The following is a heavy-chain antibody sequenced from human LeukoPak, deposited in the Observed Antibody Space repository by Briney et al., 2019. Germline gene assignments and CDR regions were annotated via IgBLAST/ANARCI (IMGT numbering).Heavy chain of an antibody. D-gene: IGHD3-3*01. Sequence: KPSETLSLTCTVSGGSISSSSYYWGWIRQPPGKGLEWIGSIYYSGSTYYNPSLESRVTISVDTSKNQFSLKLSSVTAADTAVYYCASSLPYDFWSGYTNWGQGTLVTVSS. CDR3: ASSLPYDFWSGYTN. J-gene: IGHJ4*02. CDR2: IYYSGST. CDR1: GGSISSSSYY. V-gene: IGHV4-39*01.